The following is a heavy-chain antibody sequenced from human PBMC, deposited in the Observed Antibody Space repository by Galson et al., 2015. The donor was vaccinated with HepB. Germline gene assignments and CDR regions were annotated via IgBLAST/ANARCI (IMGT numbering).Heavy chain of an antibody. J-gene: IGHJ6*02. V-gene: IGHV7-4-1*02. CDR2: INSNTGNP. CDR1: GYTFTDYA. D-gene: IGHD2-2*01. CDR3: ARRAGYCSGISCFNYYYGMDV. Sequence: SVKVSCKASGYTFTDYAMNWVRQAPGQGLEWMGWINSNTGNPTYAQGFTGRFVFSLDTSVSTAYLQISSLKADDTATYYCARRAGYCSGISCFNYYYGMDVWGQGTTVTVSS.